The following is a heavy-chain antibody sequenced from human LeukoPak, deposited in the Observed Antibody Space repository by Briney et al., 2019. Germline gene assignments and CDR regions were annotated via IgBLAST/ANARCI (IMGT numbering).Heavy chain of an antibody. CDR1: GFTLSGYW. D-gene: IGHD3-22*01. Sequence: GGSLRLSCAASGFTLSGYWMTWVRQGPGKGLEWVANINRDGGQRSYVDSVKGRFAISRDNAKNSLHLQMSSLKTEDTAVYYCARDISPDDYFDSHKCYYDAFDIWGQGTLVTVSS. CDR3: ARDISPDDYFDSHKCYYDAFDI. V-gene: IGHV3-7*04. CDR2: INRDGGQR. J-gene: IGHJ3*02.